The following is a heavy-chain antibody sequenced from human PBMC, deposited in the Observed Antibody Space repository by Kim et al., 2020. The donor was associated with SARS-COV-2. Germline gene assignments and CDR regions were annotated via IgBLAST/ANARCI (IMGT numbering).Heavy chain of an antibody. V-gene: IGHV4-59*01. CDR2: IYYSGST. CDR1: GGSISSYY. CDR3: ARSPSIRAIFGVVIIPDAFDI. D-gene: IGHD3-3*01. J-gene: IGHJ3*02. Sequence: SETLSLTCTVSGGSISSYYWSWIRQPPGKGLEWIGYIYYSGSTNYNPSLKSRGTISVDTSKNQFSLKLRSVTAADTAVYYCARSPSIRAIFGVVIIPDAFDIWGQGTMVTVSS.